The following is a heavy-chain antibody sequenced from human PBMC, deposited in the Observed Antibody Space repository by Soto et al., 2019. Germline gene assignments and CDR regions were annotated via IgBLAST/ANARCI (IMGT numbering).Heavy chain of an antibody. CDR3: AKDLVQVRGVIITYYYYYGMDC. Sequence: GGSLRLSCAASGFTFSSYGMHWVRQAPGKGLEWVAVISYDGSNKYYADSVKGRFTISRDNSKNTLYLQMNSLRAEDTAVYYCAKDLVQVRGVIITYYYYYGMDCWGQGTTVTVSS. V-gene: IGHV3-30*18. CDR2: ISYDGSNK. D-gene: IGHD3-10*01. CDR1: GFTFSSYG. J-gene: IGHJ6*02.